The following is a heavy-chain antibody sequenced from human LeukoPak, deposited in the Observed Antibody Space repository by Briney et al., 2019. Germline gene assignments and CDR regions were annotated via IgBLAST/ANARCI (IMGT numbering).Heavy chain of an antibody. Sequence: GGSLRLSCAASGFSFSDHFMDWVRQAPGKGLEWVGRTRKKTNSYTTEYAASVKGRFTISRDHSKNSLYLQMNSLKTEDTAVYYCARGQVTGLYWSFDLWGRGTLVTVSS. J-gene: IGHJ2*01. CDR1: GFSFSDHF. CDR3: ARGQVTGLYWSFDL. CDR2: TRKKTNSYTT. V-gene: IGHV3-72*01. D-gene: IGHD7-27*01.